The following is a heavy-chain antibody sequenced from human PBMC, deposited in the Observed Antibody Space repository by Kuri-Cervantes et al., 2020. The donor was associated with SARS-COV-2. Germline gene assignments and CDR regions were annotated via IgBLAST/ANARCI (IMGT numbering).Heavy chain of an antibody. Sequence: SETLSLTCAVYGGSFSGYYWSWIRQPPGKGLEWIGEINHSGSTNYNPSLKSRVTISVDTSKNQFTLKLSSVTAADTAVYYCARGGSMIVVRRYFDYWGQGTLVTVSS. J-gene: IGHJ4*02. D-gene: IGHD3-22*01. V-gene: IGHV4-34*01. CDR2: INHSGST. CDR3: ARGGSMIVVRRYFDY. CDR1: GGSFSGYY.